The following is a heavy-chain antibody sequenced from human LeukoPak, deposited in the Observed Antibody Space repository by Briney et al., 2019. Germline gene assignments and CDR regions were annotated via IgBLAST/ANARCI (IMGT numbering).Heavy chain of an antibody. V-gene: IGHV4-39*07. Sequence: PSETLSLTCTVSGGSISSSSYYWGWIRQPPGKGLEWIGSIYYSGSTYYNPSLKSRVTISVDTSKNQFSLKLSSVTAADTAVYYCARDSLRVVPAAREAFDXXXQGTMVTVSS. J-gene: IGHJ3*02. CDR3: ARDSLRVVPAAREAFDX. CDR2: IYYSGST. CDR1: GGSISSSSYY. D-gene: IGHD2-2*01.